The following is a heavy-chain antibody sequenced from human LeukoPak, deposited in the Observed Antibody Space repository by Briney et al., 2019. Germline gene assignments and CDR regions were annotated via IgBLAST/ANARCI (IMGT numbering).Heavy chain of an antibody. D-gene: IGHD3-3*01. CDR1: GYTFTSYG. J-gene: IGHJ1*01. V-gene: IGHV1-18*01. CDR3: ARGNYDFWSGYYQSVGREYFQH. CDR2: TSAYNGNT. Sequence: ASVKVSCKASGYTFTSYGISWVRQAPGQGLEWMGWTSAYNGNTNYAQKLQGRVTMTTDASTSTAYMELRSLRSDDTAVYYCARGNYDFWSGYYQSVGREYFQHWGQGTLVTVSS.